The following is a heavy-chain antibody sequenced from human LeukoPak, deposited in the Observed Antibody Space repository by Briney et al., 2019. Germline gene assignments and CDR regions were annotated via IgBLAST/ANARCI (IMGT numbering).Heavy chain of an antibody. CDR1: GGSISSGGYY. V-gene: IGHV4-31*03. Sequence: SETLSLTCTVSGGSISSGGYYWSWIRQHPGKGLEWIGYIYYSGSTDYNPSLKSRLTMSVDTSKNQFSLKLSSVTAADTAVYFCAKGYTNGVNQEVWLDPWGQGTLVTVSS. D-gene: IGHD2-8*01. CDR3: AKGYTNGVNQEVWLDP. J-gene: IGHJ5*02. CDR2: IYYSGST.